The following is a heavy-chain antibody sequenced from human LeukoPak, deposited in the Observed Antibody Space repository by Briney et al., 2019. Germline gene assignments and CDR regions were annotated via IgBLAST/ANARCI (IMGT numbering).Heavy chain of an antibody. CDR2: IYAGGST. V-gene: IGHV3-53*01. CDR1: GFNVSSNY. Sequence: GGSLRLSCAASGFNVSSNYMSWVRQVPGKGLEWVSVIYAGGSTYYADSVKGRFTFSRDNSKNTLYLQMNSLRAEDTAVYYCARGFNRGFDPWGQGTLVTVSS. CDR3: ARGFNRGFDP. D-gene: IGHD1-14*01. J-gene: IGHJ5*02.